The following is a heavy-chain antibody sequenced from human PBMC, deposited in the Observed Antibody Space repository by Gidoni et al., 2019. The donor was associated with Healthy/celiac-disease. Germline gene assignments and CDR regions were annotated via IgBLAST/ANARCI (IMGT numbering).Heavy chain of an antibody. D-gene: IGHD3-22*01. CDR1: GFPFSSYG. J-gene: IGHJ4*02. CDR3: AKALYYYDSSGSYYFDY. CDR2: ISYDGSNK. V-gene: IGHV3-30*18. Sequence: QVQLVESGGGVVQPGRSLRLSCAASGFPFSSYGMHWVRQAPGKGLEWVAVISYDGSNKYYADSVKGRFTISRDNSKNTLYLQMNSLRAEDTAVYYCAKALYYYDSSGSYYFDYWGQGTLVTVSS.